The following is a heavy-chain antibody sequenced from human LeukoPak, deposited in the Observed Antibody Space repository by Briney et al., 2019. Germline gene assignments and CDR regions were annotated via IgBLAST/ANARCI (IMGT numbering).Heavy chain of an antibody. V-gene: IGHV4-59*08. CDR2: IYHTGDT. CDR3: ARHRGVSYYDAFDV. D-gene: IGHD1-26*01. CDR1: GGSISSFY. Sequence: SETLSLTCTVSGGSISSFYWSWIRQPPGKGLEWIGYIYHTGDTNYNPSLKSRVTISIDTSKNQFSLNLRSVTAADTAVYYCARHRGVSYYDAFDVWGQGTVVTVSS. J-gene: IGHJ3*01.